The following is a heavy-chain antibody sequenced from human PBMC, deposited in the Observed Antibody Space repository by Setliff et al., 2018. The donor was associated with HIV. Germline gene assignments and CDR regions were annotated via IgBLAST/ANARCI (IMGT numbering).Heavy chain of an antibody. D-gene: IGHD2-15*01. CDR1: GYTFTTYP. CDR2: INGGNGIT. CDR3: ARVRCNRVACYLYNWFDP. J-gene: IGHJ5*02. V-gene: IGHV1-3*01. Sequence: GASVKVSCKATGYTFTTYPMHWVRQAPGQRLAWMGWINGGNGITKYSQTFQDRVTITRDTSADTVYMELSSLRSEDAAVYYCARVRCNRVACYLYNWFDPWGQGTLVTVSS.